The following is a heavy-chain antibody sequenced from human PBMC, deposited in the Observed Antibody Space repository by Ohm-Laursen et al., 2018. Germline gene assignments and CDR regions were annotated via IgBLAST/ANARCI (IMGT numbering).Heavy chain of an antibody. CDR1: GFTFSNAW. V-gene: IGHV3-15*01. J-gene: IGHJ4*02. Sequence: SLRLSCAASGFTFSNAWMSWVRQAPGKGLEWVGRIKSKTDGGTTDYAAPVKGRFTISRDDSKNTLYLQMNSLKTEDTAVYYCTTYTPFQLEPFDYWGQGTLVTVSS. CDR2: IKSKTDGGTT. D-gene: IGHD1-1*01. CDR3: TTYTPFQLEPFDY.